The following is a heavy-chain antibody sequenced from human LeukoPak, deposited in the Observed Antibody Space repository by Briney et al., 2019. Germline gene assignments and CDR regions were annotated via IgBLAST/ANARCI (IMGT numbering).Heavy chain of an antibody. CDR3: ARDGQWLVLWWFDP. CDR1: GFTFSSYA. CDR2: ISYDGSNK. D-gene: IGHD6-19*01. V-gene: IGHV3-30*04. Sequence: GGSLRLSCAASGFTFSSYAMHWVSQAPGKGLEWVAVISYDGSNKYYADSVKGRFTISRDNSKSTLYLQMNSLRAEDTAVYYCARDGQWLVLWWFDPWGQGTLVTVSS. J-gene: IGHJ5*02.